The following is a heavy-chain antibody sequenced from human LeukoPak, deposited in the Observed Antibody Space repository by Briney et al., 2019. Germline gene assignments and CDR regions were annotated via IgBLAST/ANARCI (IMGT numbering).Heavy chain of an antibody. CDR1: GFTFSSYA. D-gene: IGHD3-10*01. V-gene: IGHV3-23*01. CDR2: ISGSGGRT. Sequence: GLSLRLSCAASGFTFSSYAMSWVRQAPGKGLEWVSAISGSGGRTYYADSVKGRFTISRDNSKNTLYLQMNSLRAEDTAVYYCAKVLLWFGEFDPWGQGTLVTVSS. J-gene: IGHJ5*02. CDR3: AKVLLWFGEFDP.